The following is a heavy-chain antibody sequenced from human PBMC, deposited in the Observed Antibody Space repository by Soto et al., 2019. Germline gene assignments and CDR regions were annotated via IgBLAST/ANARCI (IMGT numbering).Heavy chain of an antibody. Sequence: GGSLRLSCAASGFTFSNYAMNWVRQAPGKGLEWVSTINSSGGSTNYADSVKGRFTISRDNSKNTLFLQMNSLRAEDTAVYYCAKFYGGNSTLEGRDVVGAPTMIDFPNPLQPLPWG. CDR3: AKFYGGNSTLEGRDVVGAPTMIDFPNPLQPLP. V-gene: IGHV3-23*01. CDR2: INSSGGST. CDR1: GFTFSNYA. D-gene: IGHD3-22*01. J-gene: IGHJ5*02.